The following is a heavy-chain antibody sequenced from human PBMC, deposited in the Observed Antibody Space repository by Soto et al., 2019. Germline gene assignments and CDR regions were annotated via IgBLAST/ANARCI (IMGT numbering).Heavy chain of an antibody. CDR1: GGPFSSYT. CDR3: ARELVVVAAGAFDI. V-gene: IGHV1-69*04. CDR2: IIPILGIA. J-gene: IGHJ3*02. Sequence: SVKVSCKASGGPFSSYTISWVRQSPGQGLEWMGRIIPILGIANYAQKFQGRVTITADKSTSTAYMELSSLRSEDTAVYYCARELVVVAAGAFDIWGQGTMVTVSS. D-gene: IGHD2-15*01.